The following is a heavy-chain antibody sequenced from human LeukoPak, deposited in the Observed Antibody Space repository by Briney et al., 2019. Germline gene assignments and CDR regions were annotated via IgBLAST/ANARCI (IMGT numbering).Heavy chain of an antibody. D-gene: IGHD6-13*01. J-gene: IGHJ4*02. Sequence: SGPTLVNPTQTLTLTCTFSGFSLSTSGMCVSWIRQPPGEALEWLARIDWDDDKYYSTSLKTRLTISKDTSKNQVVLTMTNMDPVDTATYYCARIPGYSSSWRQYHFDYWGQGTLVTVSS. CDR2: IDWDDDK. CDR3: ARIPGYSSSWRQYHFDY. CDR1: GFSLSTSGMC. V-gene: IGHV2-70*11.